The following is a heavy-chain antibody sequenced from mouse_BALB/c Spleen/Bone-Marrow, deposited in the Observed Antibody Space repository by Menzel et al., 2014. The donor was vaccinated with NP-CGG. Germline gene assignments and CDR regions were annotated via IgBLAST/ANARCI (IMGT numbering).Heavy chain of an antibody. Sequence: EVQRVESGGDLVKPGGSLKLSCAASGFTFSSYGMSWVRQTPDKRLEWVATINNGCSYTFYPDSFKGRFTISRDNAKNTLYLQMSSLKSEDTAMCYCARRRDGPDAMDYWGQGTSVTVSS. CDR1: GFTFSSYG. CDR2: INNGCSYT. V-gene: IGHV5-6*01. D-gene: IGHD2-3*01. CDR3: ARRRDGPDAMDY. J-gene: IGHJ4*01.